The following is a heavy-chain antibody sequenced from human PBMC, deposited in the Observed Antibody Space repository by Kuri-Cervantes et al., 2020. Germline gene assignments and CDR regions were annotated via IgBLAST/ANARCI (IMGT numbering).Heavy chain of an antibody. CDR1: GGSFSGYY. J-gene: IGHJ6*02. CDR3: ARYYYGMDV. CDR2: IYYSGST. Sequence: SCAVYGGSFSGYYWSWIRQPPGKGLEWIGYIYYSGSTYYNPSLKSRVTISVDTSKNQFSLKLSSVTAADTAVYYCARYYYGMDVWGQGTTVTVSS. V-gene: IGHV4-34*09.